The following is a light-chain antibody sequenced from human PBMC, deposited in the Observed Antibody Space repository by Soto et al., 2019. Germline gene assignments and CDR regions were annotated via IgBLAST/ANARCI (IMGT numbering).Light chain of an antibody. CDR1: QSVSSNY. CDR2: GAS. V-gene: IGKV3-20*01. Sequence: EIVLTQSPCTLSLSPLERSTLSCRASQSVSSNYITWYQQKPGQAPRRLIFGASSRATGIPDRFSGSGSGTDFTLTISRLEPEDFAVYYCQQYGSSPSTFGQGTKVDIK. J-gene: IGKJ1*01. CDR3: QQYGSSPST.